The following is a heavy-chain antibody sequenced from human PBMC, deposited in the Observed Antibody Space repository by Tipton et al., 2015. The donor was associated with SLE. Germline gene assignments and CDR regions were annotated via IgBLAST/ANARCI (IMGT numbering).Heavy chain of an antibody. V-gene: IGHV4-39*07. CDR3: ANLGVGEDP. CDR1: GFTFSSYS. Sequence: LRLSCAASGFTFSSYSMNWVRQAPGKGLEWIGSIYYSGSTYYNPSLKSRVTISVDTSKNQFSLKLSSVTAADTAVYYGANLGVGEDPWGQGTLVTVSS. J-gene: IGHJ5*02. CDR2: IYYSGST. D-gene: IGHD3-16*01.